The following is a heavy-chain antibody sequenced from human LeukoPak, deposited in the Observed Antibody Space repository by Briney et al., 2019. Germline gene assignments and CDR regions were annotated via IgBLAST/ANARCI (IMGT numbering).Heavy chain of an antibody. V-gene: IGHV4-39*01. Sequence: PSQTLSLTCTVSGGSISSSSYYWGWIRQPPGKGLEWIGSIYYSGSTYYNPSLKSRVTISVDTSKNQFSLKLSSVTAADTAVYYCARGDYGDYGGGGPLGAFDIWGQGTMVTVSS. CDR1: GGSISSSSYY. J-gene: IGHJ3*02. D-gene: IGHD4-17*01. CDR3: ARGDYGDYGGGGPLGAFDI. CDR2: IYYSGST.